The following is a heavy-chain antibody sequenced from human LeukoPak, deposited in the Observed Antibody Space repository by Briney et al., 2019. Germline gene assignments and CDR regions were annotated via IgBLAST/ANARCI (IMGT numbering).Heavy chain of an antibody. D-gene: IGHD1-26*01. Sequence: ASVEVSCKVSGYTLTELSMHWVRQAPGKGLEWMGGFDPEDGETIYAQKFQGRVTMTEDTSTDTAYMELSSLRSEDTAVYYCATVGATTDAFDIWGQGTMVTVSS. CDR2: FDPEDGET. J-gene: IGHJ3*02. V-gene: IGHV1-24*01. CDR3: ATVGATTDAFDI. CDR1: GYTLTELS.